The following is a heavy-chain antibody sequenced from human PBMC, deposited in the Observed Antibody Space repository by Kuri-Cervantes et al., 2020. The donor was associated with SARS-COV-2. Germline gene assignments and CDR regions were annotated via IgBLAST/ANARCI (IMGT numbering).Heavy chain of an antibody. CDR3: ARVVDYYDSSGYYYAHFDY. J-gene: IGHJ4*02. CDR1: GYSISSGYY. V-gene: IGHV4-38-2*01. Sequence: SETLSLTCGVSGYSISSGYYWGWIRQPPGKGLEWIGSIYHSGSTYYNPSLKSRVTISVDTSKNQFSLKLSSVTAADTAVYYCARVVDYYDSSGYYYAHFDYWGQGTLVTVSS. D-gene: IGHD3-22*01. CDR2: IYHSGST.